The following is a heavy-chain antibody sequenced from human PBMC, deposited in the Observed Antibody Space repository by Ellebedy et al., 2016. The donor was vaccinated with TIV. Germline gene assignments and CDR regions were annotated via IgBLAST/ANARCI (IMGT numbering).Heavy chain of an antibody. D-gene: IGHD5-18*01. Sequence: SVKVSXKASGGTFSSYAISWVRQAPGQGLEWMGGIIPIFGTANYAQKFQGRVTITADKSTSTAYMELSSLRSEDTAVYYCARDQGRGYSYGYCFYWGQGTLVTVSS. CDR3: ARDQGRGYSYGYCFY. CDR1: GGTFSSYA. J-gene: IGHJ4*02. V-gene: IGHV1-69*06. CDR2: IIPIFGTA.